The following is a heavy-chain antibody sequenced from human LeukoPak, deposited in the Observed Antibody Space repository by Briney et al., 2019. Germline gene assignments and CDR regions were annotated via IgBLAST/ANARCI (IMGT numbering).Heavy chain of an antibody. CDR2: IYYSGST. CDR1: GGSISSSSYY. D-gene: IGHD3-22*01. Sequence: SETLSLTCTASGGSISSSSYYWGWIRQPPGKGLEWIGSIYYSGSTYYNPSLKSRVTISVDTSKNQFSLKLSSVTAADTAVYYCASQGRKNYDSSGYYYASWGQGTLVTVSS. V-gene: IGHV4-39*01. J-gene: IGHJ4*02. CDR3: ASQGRKNYDSSGYYYAS.